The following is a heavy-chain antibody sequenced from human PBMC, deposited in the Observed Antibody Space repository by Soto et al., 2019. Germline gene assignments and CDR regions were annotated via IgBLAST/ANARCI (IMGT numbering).Heavy chain of an antibody. J-gene: IGHJ6*02. Sequence: QVQLQESGPGLVKPSQTLSLTCTVSGGSISSDGYHWSCIRQPPGKGLEWIGYIHYSGSASYTPSLKSLLIRSVDTSKNQFSLKLSSVTAANTAVYYCAREVTIFGGGMDVWGQGTTVTVSS. CDR1: GGSISSDGYH. CDR2: IHYSGSA. CDR3: AREVTIFGGGMDV. D-gene: IGHD3-3*01. V-gene: IGHV4-31*01.